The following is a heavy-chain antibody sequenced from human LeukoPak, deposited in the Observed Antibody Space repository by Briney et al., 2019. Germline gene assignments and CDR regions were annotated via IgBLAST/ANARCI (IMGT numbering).Heavy chain of an antibody. CDR3: AREQTPRLYCGGDCCSIGY. CDR2: ISSSGSTI. Sequence: GGSLRLSCAASGFTFSSYEMNWVRQAPGKGLEWVSYISSSGSTIYYADSVKGRFTISRDNAKNSLYPQMNSLRAEDTAVYYCAREQTPRLYCGGDCCSIGYWGQGTLVTVSS. V-gene: IGHV3-48*03. D-gene: IGHD2-21*02. CDR1: GFTFSSYE. J-gene: IGHJ4*02.